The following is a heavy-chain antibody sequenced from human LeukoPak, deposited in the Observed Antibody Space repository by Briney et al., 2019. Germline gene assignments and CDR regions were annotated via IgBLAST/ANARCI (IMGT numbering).Heavy chain of an antibody. V-gene: IGHV3-48*03. D-gene: IGHD3-9*01. Sequence: PGGSLRLSCAASGFTFSSYEMHWVRQAPGKGLEWISYISSSGSTIYYADSVKGRFTISRDNAKNSLYLQMNSLRAEDTAVYYCARVRVYYDILTGPERGHYYYYMDVWGKGTAVTISS. CDR3: ARVRVYYDILTGPERGHYYYYMDV. CDR1: GFTFSSYE. J-gene: IGHJ6*03. CDR2: ISSSGSTI.